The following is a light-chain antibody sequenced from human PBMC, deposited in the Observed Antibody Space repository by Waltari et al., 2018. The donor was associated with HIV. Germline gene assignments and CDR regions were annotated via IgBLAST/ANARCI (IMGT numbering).Light chain of an antibody. J-gene: IGLJ2*01. Sequence: QLFLTQSPSASSSLGASVKLTCTLSSGLSAYAIAWQPQQPARGPRYLMKVNSDGRHRKRDGIPDRFSGSSSGAERYLTISSRQSEDEADYYCQTWGTGIRVFGGGTKLTVL. CDR3: QTWGTGIRV. CDR2: VNSDGRH. CDR1: SGLSAYA. V-gene: IGLV4-69*01.